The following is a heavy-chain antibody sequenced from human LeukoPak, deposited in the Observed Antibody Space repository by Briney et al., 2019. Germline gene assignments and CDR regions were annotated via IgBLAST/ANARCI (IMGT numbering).Heavy chain of an antibody. CDR3: ARGPSIAARYDAFDI. V-gene: IGHV3-48*03. Sequence: GGSLRLSCAASEFTFTSYELNWVRQAPGKGLEWVSYISSSGNTLSYADSVKGRFTISRDNAKNSLYLQVISLRAEDTAVYYCARGPSIAARYDAFDIWGQGTMVTVSS. J-gene: IGHJ3*02. D-gene: IGHD6-6*01. CDR2: ISSSGNTL. CDR1: EFTFTSYE.